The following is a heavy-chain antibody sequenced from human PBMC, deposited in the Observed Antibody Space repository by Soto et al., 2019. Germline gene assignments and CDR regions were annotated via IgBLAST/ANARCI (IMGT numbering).Heavy chain of an antibody. J-gene: IGHJ5*02. Sequence: ASVKVSCKASGYTFTSYGISWVRQAPGQGLEWMGWISAYNGNTNYAQKLQGRVTMITDTSTSTAYMELRSLRSDDTAVYYCARDQGYYYDSSGYYQNWFDPWGQGTLVTVSS. CDR1: GYTFTSYG. V-gene: IGHV1-18*01. CDR3: ARDQGYYYDSSGYYQNWFDP. CDR2: ISAYNGNT. D-gene: IGHD3-22*01.